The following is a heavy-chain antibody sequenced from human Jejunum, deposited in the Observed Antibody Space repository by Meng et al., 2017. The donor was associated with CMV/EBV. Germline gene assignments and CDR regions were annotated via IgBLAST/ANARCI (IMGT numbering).Heavy chain of an antibody. D-gene: IGHD3-22*01. CDR2: ITGGNGNT. V-gene: IGHV1-3*01. J-gene: IGHJ4*02. CDR1: YTFTSYA. Sequence: YTFTSYAIHWVRQAPGQRLEWMGWITGGNGNTKYSQKFQGRLTITRDTSARTAYMELSSLRSEDTAMYYCATEYYYDSSDYPTSFDCWGQGTLVTVSS. CDR3: ATEYYYDSSDYPTSFDC.